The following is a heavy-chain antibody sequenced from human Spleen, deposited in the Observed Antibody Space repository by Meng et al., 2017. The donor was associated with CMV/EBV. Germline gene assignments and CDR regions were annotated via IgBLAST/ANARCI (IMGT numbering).Heavy chain of an antibody. Sequence: GGSLRLSCAGSGFTFSSYSMNWVRQAPGKGLEWVASISGSSRDIYYADSMKGRFTISRDNAKNSLYLHMNSLRAEDTAVYYCARARSPTHFDYWGQGALVTVSS. CDR2: ISGSSRDI. J-gene: IGHJ4*02. CDR1: GFTFSSYS. CDR3: ARARSPTHFDY. V-gene: IGHV3-21*01.